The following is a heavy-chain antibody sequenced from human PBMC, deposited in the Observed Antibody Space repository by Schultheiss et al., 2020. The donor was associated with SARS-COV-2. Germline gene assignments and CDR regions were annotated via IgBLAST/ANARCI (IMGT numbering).Heavy chain of an antibody. D-gene: IGHD2-21*01. Sequence: GESLKISCAASGFSFSSYEMNWVRQAPGKGLEWVSSISSSSSYIYYADSVKGRFTISRDNAKNSLYLQMNNLRVEDTAVYYCARDFNPEVAQGGWFDPWGQGTLVTVSS. J-gene: IGHJ5*02. CDR3: ARDFNPEVAQGGWFDP. CDR2: ISSSSSYI. CDR1: GFSFSSYE. V-gene: IGHV3-21*06.